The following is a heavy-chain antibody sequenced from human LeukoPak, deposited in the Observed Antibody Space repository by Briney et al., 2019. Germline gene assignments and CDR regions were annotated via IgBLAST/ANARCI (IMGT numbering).Heavy chain of an antibody. CDR3: ARGIAAADYYYYYGMDV. D-gene: IGHD6-13*01. CDR2: INPNSGGT. Sequence: ASVKVSCKASGYTFTGYYMHWVRQAPGQGLEWMGWINPNSGGTNYAQKFQGWVTMTRDTSISTAYMELSRLRSDDTAVYYCARGIAAADYYYYYGMDVWGQGTTVTVSS. J-gene: IGHJ6*02. CDR1: GYTFTGYY. V-gene: IGHV1-2*04.